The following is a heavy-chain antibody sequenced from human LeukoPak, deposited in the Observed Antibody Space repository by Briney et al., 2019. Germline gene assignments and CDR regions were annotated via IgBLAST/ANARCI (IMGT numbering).Heavy chain of an antibody. CDR1: GGSVSSYY. D-gene: IGHD1-26*01. Sequence: PSETLSLTCTVSGGSVSSYYWNWIRQPPGKGLEWFGYIYYSGSTNYNPSLRRRVTISVDTSKNQFSLKLSSVTAADTAVYYCARGWASGSYYNYWGQGTLVTVSS. J-gene: IGHJ4*02. CDR3: ARGWASGSYYNY. CDR2: IYYSGST. V-gene: IGHV4-59*02.